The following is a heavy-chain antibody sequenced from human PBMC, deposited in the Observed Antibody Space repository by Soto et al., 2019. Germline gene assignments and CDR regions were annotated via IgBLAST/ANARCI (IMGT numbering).Heavy chain of an antibody. Sequence: GGSLRLSCAASGFTFSSYGMHWVRQAPGKGLEWVAVIWYDGSNKYYADSVKGRFTISRDNSKNTLYLQMNSLRAEDTAVYYCARERLLLTNYGMDVWGQGTTVTVSS. J-gene: IGHJ6*02. CDR2: IWYDGSNK. D-gene: IGHD3-10*01. CDR1: GFTFSSYG. CDR3: ARERLLLTNYGMDV. V-gene: IGHV3-33*01.